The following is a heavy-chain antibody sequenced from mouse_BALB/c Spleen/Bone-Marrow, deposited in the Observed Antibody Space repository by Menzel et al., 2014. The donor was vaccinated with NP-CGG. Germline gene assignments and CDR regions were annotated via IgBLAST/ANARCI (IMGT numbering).Heavy chain of an antibody. Sequence: QVHVKQSGAELVKPGASVKMSCKASGYTFTSYWMHWVKQRPGQGLEWIGVIDPSDSYTSYNQKFKGKATLTVDTSSSTAYMQLSSLTSEDSAVYYCTSYNRSFSYWGQGTLVTVTA. V-gene: IGHV1S127*01. CDR3: TSYNRSFSY. D-gene: IGHD2-14*01. CDR2: IDPSDSYT. CDR1: GYTFTSYW. J-gene: IGHJ3*01.